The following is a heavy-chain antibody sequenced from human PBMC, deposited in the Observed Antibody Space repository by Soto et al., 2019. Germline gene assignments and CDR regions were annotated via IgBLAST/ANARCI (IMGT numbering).Heavy chain of an antibody. Sequence: SETLSLTCTVSGGSISSYYWSWIRQPPGKGLEWIGYIYYSGSTNYNPSLKSRVTISVDTSKNQFSLKLSSVTAADTAVYYCARLGYGDYLYFDYWGQGTLVTVSS. D-gene: IGHD4-17*01. CDR2: IYYSGST. J-gene: IGHJ4*02. CDR1: GGSISSYY. V-gene: IGHV4-59*08. CDR3: ARLGYGDYLYFDY.